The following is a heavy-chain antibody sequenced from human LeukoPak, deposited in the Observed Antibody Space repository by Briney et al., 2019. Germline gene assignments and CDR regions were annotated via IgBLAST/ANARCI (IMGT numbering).Heavy chain of an antibody. V-gene: IGHV4-39*07. CDR1: GGSISSSSYY. Sequence: PSETLSLTCSVSGGSISSSSYYWGWIRQSPGKGLEWIGEIYHSGATNYNPSLKSRVTMLLDKSKNQFSLKLNSVTAADTAVYYCARNGGNSDYDYWGQGTLVTVSA. D-gene: IGHD4-23*01. CDR2: IYHSGAT. J-gene: IGHJ4*02. CDR3: ARNGGNSDYDY.